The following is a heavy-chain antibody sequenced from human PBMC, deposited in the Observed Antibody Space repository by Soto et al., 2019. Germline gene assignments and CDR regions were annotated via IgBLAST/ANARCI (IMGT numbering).Heavy chain of an antibody. Sequence: PSETLSLTCTVSGCSISSGGYYWSWIRQHPGKGLEWIGYIYYSGSTYYNPSLKSRVTISVDTSKNQFSLKLSSVTAADTAVYYCAGIYSGSPGGTLRYWGQGTLVTVSS. CDR2: IYYSGST. J-gene: IGHJ4*02. CDR3: AGIYSGSPGGTLRY. V-gene: IGHV4-31*03. CDR1: GCSISSGGYY. D-gene: IGHD1-26*01.